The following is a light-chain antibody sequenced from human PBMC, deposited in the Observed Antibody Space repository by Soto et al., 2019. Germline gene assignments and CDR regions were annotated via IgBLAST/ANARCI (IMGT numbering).Light chain of an antibody. J-gene: IGKJ4*01. Sequence: DGLMTQTKKSLAVSLGERATINCKSSQRVLYSSNSESYLAWYQQKPGQPPKLLIYWASTRESGVPDRFSGSGSGTDFTLTISSLQAEDVAVYYCQQYYSPPVTFGGGTKVDI. CDR1: QRVLYSSNSESY. CDR2: WAS. CDR3: QQYYSPPVT. V-gene: IGKV4-1*01.